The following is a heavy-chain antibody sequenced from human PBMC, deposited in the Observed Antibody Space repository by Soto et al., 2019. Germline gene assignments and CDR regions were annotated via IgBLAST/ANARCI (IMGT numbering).Heavy chain of an antibody. CDR2: ISCSTSYI. V-gene: IGHV3-21*01. CDR1: GFTFSSYS. J-gene: IGHJ6*02. Sequence: EVQLVESGGGLVKPGGSLRLSCAASGFTFSSYSMNWVRQAPGKGLEWVSSISCSTSYIYYADSVKGRFIISRDNAKHSLYLQMNSLRAEDTAVYYCARVVDYCDPYYYYGMDVWGQGTPVTVSS. D-gene: IGHD3-22*01. CDR3: ARVVDYCDPYYYYGMDV.